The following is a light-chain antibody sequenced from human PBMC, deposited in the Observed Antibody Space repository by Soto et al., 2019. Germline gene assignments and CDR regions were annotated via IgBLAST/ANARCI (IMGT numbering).Light chain of an antibody. CDR1: QSVSID. CDR3: QQYNNWPPWT. J-gene: IGKJ1*01. Sequence: EIVMTQSPATVPVSPVDRVTLSCRASQSVSIDLAWYQQKPGQAPRLLIYGASTRATDIPATFTGSGSGTEFTLTISSLQSEDFAVYYCQQYNNWPPWTFGQGTKVDIK. CDR2: GAS. V-gene: IGKV3-15*01.